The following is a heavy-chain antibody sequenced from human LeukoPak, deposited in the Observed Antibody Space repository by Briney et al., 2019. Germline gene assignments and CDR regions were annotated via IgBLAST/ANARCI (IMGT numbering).Heavy chain of an antibody. J-gene: IGHJ4*02. CDR1: GFTFSSYG. V-gene: IGHV3-30*02. Sequence: GGSLRLSCAASGFTFSSYGMHWVRQTPGKGLEWVAIIWSDGSNKYYADSVKGRFTISRDNSKNTLYLQMNSLRAEDTAVYYCAKENISSPYYFDYWGQGTLVTVSS. D-gene: IGHD2/OR15-2a*01. CDR2: IWSDGSNK. CDR3: AKENISSPYYFDY.